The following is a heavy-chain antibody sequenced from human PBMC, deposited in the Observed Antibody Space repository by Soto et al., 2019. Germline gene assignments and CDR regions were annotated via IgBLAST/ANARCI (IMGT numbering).Heavy chain of an antibody. CDR3: ARLGGSYAVPHFDY. CDR2: INHSGST. Sequence: PSETLSLTCAVCGGSFSGYYWSWIRQPPGKGLEWIGEINHSGSTNYNPSLKSRVTISVDTSKNQFSLKLSSVTAADTAVYYCARLGGSYAVPHFDYWGQGTLVTVS. J-gene: IGHJ4*02. CDR1: GGSFSGYY. D-gene: IGHD1-26*01. V-gene: IGHV4-34*01.